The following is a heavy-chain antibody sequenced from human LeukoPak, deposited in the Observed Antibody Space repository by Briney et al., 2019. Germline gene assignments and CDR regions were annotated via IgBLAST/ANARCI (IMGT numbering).Heavy chain of an antibody. J-gene: IGHJ6*02. CDR1: GYTFTDYY. D-gene: IGHD2-15*01. Sequence: ASVKVSCKASGYTFTDYYLHWVRQAPGQGLEWMAWISTYNGNTNYAQKLQGRVTMTTDTSTSTAYMELRSLRSDDTAVYYCARGHCRGGSGPTHYYYCYGMDVWGQGTTVTVSS. CDR3: ARGHCRGGSGPTHYYYCYGMDV. CDR2: ISTYNGNT. V-gene: IGHV1-18*01.